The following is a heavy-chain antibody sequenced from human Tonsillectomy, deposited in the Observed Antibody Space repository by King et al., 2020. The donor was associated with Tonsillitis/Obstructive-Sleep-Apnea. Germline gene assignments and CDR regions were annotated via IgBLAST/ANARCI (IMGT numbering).Heavy chain of an antibody. D-gene: IGHD2-2*01. CDR1: GGSFSGYY. Sequence: QVQLQQWGAGLLKPSETLSLTCGVYGGSFSGYYWSWIRQPPGKGLEWIGEINNSGSTGDNSTRKRRVTISRDTSKNQFSLRLTSVTAADTAVYYCGTNAGDYYYYMDVWGKGTTVTVSS. V-gene: IGHV4-34*01. J-gene: IGHJ6*03. CDR2: INNSGST. CDR3: GTNAGDYYYYMDV.